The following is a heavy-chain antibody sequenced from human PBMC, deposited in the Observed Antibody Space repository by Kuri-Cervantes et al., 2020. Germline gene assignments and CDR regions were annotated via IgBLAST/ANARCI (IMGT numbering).Heavy chain of an antibody. Sequence: SGPTLVKPTQTLTLTCSFSGVSVSNNRMGVGWIRQPPGKALEWLALIYWDDDKHYSPSLRSRLTITKDTSKNQVVLSMTNMDPVDTATYYCAHRRPPTAGDWFDTWGRGTLVTVSS. D-gene: IGHD6-13*01. J-gene: IGHJ5*02. CDR2: IYWDDDK. CDR1: GVSVSNNRMG. V-gene: IGHV2-5*02. CDR3: AHRRPPTAGDWFDT.